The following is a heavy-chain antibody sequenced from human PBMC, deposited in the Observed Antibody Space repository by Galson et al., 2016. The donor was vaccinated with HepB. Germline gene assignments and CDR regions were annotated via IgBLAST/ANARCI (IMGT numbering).Heavy chain of an antibody. CDR1: GGTFSSHA. D-gene: IGHD3-9*01. V-gene: IGHV1-69*06. Sequence: SVKVSCKASGGTFSSHAISWVRQAPGRGLVWMGSIMPILGTTTYAQKLQGRVTIIADKSTTTAYMEVSGLRSEDTAVYYCARHNSDWDYFDSWGPGTLVAGSS. CDR3: ARHNSDWDYFDS. CDR2: IMPILGTT. J-gene: IGHJ4*02.